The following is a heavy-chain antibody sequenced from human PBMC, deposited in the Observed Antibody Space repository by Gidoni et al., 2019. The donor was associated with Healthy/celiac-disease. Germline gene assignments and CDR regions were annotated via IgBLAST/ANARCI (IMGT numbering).Heavy chain of an antibody. J-gene: IGHJ4*02. CDR3: AKDSHLIAAAAHFDY. Sequence: EVQLLESGGGLVQPGGSLRLSCAASGFTLSRYAMGGVRQATGKGLGWVSAISGGGGKTCYTDSVKGRFTISRDKSKNTMDLQMNSLRAEDTAVYYCAKDSHLIAAAAHFDYWGQGTLVTVSS. CDR2: ISGGGGKT. D-gene: IGHD6-13*01. V-gene: IGHV3-23*01. CDR1: GFTLSRYA.